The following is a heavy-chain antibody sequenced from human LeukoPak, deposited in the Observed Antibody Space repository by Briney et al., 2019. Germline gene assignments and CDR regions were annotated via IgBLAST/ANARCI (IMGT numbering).Heavy chain of an antibody. Sequence: SVKVSCKASGGTFSRYAISWVRQPPGQGREGMGGIIPIFGTANYAQKFQGRVTITTDESTSTAYMELSSRRSEDTAVYYWPRGPLHDFWSANYYYMDVWGKGTTVTVSS. CDR1: GGTFSRYA. D-gene: IGHD3-3*01. J-gene: IGHJ6*03. V-gene: IGHV1-69*05. CDR2: IIPIFGTA. CDR3: PRGPLHDFWSANYYYMDV.